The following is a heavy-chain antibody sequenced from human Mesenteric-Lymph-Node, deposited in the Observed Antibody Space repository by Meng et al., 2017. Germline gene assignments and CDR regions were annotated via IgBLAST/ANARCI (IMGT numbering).Heavy chain of an antibody. Sequence: QVQRVASESEVQQPGATMKRSCKASGYTLTCYYMHWVRQAPGQGLEWMGRINPYSGVTNYAQKFQGRVTMTRDTSISTAYMELSRLRSDDTAVYYCARAASGVADYWGQGTLVTVSS. J-gene: IGHJ4*02. CDR3: ARAASGVADY. V-gene: IGHV1-2*06. CDR2: INPYSGVT. CDR1: GYTLTCYY. D-gene: IGHD3-3*01.